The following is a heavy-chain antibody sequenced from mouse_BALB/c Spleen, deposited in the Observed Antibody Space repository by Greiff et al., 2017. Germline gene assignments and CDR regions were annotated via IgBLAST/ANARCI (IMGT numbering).Heavy chain of an antibody. CDR1: GFSLTSYG. CDR3: HGSREGFDY. Sequence: VHLVESGPGLVAPSQSLSITCTVSGFSLTSYGVHWVRQPPGKGLEWLGVIWAGGSTNYNSALMSRLSISKDNSKSQVFLKMNSLQTDDTAMYYCHGSREGFDYWGQGTTLTVSS. D-gene: IGHD1-1*01. J-gene: IGHJ2*01. V-gene: IGHV2-9*02. CDR2: IWAGGST.